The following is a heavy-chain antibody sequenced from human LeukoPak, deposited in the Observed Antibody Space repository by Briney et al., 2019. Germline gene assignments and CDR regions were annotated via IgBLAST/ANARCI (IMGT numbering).Heavy chain of an antibody. D-gene: IGHD2-2*01. CDR1: GYSFTSYR. V-gene: IGHV5-51*01. Sequence: SGESLKISCKGSGYSFTSYRIGWVRQMPGKGLEWMGIIYPGDSDTRYSPSFQGQVTISADKSISTAYLQWSSLKASDTAMYYCARSLGYCSSTSCYPHTDYYYGMDVWGQGTTVTVSS. J-gene: IGHJ6*02. CDR3: ARSLGYCSSTSCYPHTDYYYGMDV. CDR2: IYPGDSDT.